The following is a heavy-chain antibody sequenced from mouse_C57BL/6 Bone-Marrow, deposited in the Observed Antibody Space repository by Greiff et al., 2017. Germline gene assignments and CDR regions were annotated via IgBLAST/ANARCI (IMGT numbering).Heavy chain of an antibody. J-gene: IGHJ3*01. CDR1: GYTFTDYE. CDR2: IDPETGGT. Sequence: QVQLQQSGAELVRPGASVTLSCTASGYTFTDYEMHWVKQTPVHGLEWIGAIDPETGGTAYNQKFKGKAILTADKSSSTAYMELRSLTSEDSAVYYCTRFYSNYAWGQGTLVTVSA. D-gene: IGHD2-5*01. CDR3: TRFYSNYA. V-gene: IGHV1-15*01.